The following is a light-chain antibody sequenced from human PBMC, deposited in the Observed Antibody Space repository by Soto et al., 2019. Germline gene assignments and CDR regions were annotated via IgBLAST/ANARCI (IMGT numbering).Light chain of an antibody. CDR3: MQDAQDPPT. Sequence: RSSQSLLHSEGNTYSYWFLQKVRPASTLLIYEVSNRLSGVPDRLTGSGSGTDFTLKISRVEAEDLGVYYCMQDAQDPPTFGQGTKLEI. V-gene: IGKV2D-26*03. CDR2: EVS. CDR1: QSLLHSEGNTY. J-gene: IGKJ2*01.